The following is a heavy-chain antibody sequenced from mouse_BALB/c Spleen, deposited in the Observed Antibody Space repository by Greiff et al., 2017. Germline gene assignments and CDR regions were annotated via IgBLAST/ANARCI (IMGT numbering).Heavy chain of an antibody. D-gene: IGHD1-2*01. CDR3: ARGPYITTATHVLWFAY. Sequence: QVQLQQPGAELVKPGASVKMSCKASGYTFTSYNMHWVKQTPGQGLEWIGAIYPGNGDTSYNQKFKGKATLTADKSSSTAYMQLSSLTSEDSVVYYCARGPYITTATHVLWFAYWGQGTLVTVSA. J-gene: IGHJ3*01. CDR1: GYTFTSYN. CDR2: IYPGNGDT. V-gene: IGHV1-12*01.